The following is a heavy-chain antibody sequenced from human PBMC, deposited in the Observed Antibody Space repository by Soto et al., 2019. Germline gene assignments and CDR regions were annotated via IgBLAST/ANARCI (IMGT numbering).Heavy chain of an antibody. CDR1: GYTFTVCY. Sequence: ASVKVSCKASGYTFTVCYMRWVRQAPGQGLEWMGWINPNSGGTNYAQKFQGWVTMTRDTSISTAYMELSRLRSDDTAVYYCARARDAFDIWGQGTMVTVSS. CDR3: ARARDAFDI. V-gene: IGHV1-2*04. J-gene: IGHJ3*02. CDR2: INPNSGGT.